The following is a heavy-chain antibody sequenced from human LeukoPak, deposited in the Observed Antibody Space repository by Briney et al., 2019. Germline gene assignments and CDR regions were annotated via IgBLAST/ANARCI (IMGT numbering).Heavy chain of an antibody. D-gene: IGHD2-21*01. CDR1: GFIFSSFA. Sequence: PGGSLRLSCVASGFIFSSFAMSWVRQAPGKGLEWVSAMSGSGDNIYYADSVKGRFTISRDNSKNTVYLQMDSLRAEDTAIYYCAKVKLWSHDDFDYWGQGTLVTVSS. CDR3: AKVKLWSHDDFDY. J-gene: IGHJ4*02. CDR2: MSGSGDNI. V-gene: IGHV3-23*01.